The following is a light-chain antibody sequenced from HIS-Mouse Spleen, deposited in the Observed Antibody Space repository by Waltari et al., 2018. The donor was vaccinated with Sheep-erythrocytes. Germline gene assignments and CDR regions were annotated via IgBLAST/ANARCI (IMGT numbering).Light chain of an antibody. Sequence: QSALTQPRSVSGSPGQSVTISCTGTSSDVGGYTHVSWYPQHPGKAPKLMTYDVSKRPSGVPDRFSGSKSGNTASLTISGLQAEDEADYYCCSYAGSYNHVFATGTKVTVL. CDR3: CSYAGSYNHV. CDR2: DVS. J-gene: IGLJ1*01. CDR1: SSDVGGYTH. V-gene: IGLV2-11*01.